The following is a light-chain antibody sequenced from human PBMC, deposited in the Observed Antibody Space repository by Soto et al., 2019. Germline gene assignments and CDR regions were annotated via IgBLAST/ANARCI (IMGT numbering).Light chain of an antibody. J-gene: IGKJ4*01. CDR3: QQYGSSPELT. V-gene: IGKV3-20*01. CDR2: GAS. Sequence: EIVLTQSPGTLSLSPGERVTLSCRAIQSVPSSYLAWYQHKPRQAPRLLIDGASRRATGIPDRFSGSGSETDFTLTITTLEPEDFAVYYCQQYGSSPELTFGGGTMVEIK. CDR1: QSVPSSY.